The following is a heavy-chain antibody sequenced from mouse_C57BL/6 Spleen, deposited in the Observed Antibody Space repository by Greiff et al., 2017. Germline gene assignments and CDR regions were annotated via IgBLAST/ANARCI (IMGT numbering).Heavy chain of an antibody. J-gene: IGHJ1*03. CDR2: IDPSDSET. D-gene: IGHD4-1*01. V-gene: IGHV1-52*01. CDR3: ARSDASANWDWYFDV. CDR1: GYTFTSYW. Sequence: VQLQQPGAELVRPGSSVKLSCKASGYTFTSYWMHWVKQRPIQGLEWIGNIDPSDSETTYNQKFKDKATLTVDKSSSTAYMQLSSLTSEDSAVYYCARSDASANWDWYFDVWGTGTTVTVSS.